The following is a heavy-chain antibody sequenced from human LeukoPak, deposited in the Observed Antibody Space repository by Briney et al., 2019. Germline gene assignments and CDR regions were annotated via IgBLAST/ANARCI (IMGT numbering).Heavy chain of an antibody. CDR2: IYYSGSA. CDR3: ARHGDSSSWYYYYYYGMDV. Sequence: SETLSLTCTVSGGSISSNSYYWGWIRQPPGRGLEWIGAIYYSGSAYYNPSLKSRVTMSIDTSKNQFSLELSSVTAADTAVYYCARHGDSSSWYYYYYYGMDVWGQGTTVTVSS. CDR1: GGSISSNSYY. V-gene: IGHV4-39*01. D-gene: IGHD6-13*01. J-gene: IGHJ6*02.